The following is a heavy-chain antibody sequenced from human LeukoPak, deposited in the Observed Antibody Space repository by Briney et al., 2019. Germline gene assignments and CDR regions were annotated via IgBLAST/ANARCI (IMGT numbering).Heavy chain of an antibody. V-gene: IGHV4-34*01. CDR2: INHSGST. CDR3: ARRRPYYYGSGSDL. CDR1: GGSFSGYY. J-gene: IGHJ4*02. Sequence: SETLSLTCAVYGGSFSGYYWSWIRQPPGKGLEWIGEINHSGSTNYNPPLKSRVTISVDTSKNQFSLKLSSVTAADTAVYYCARRRPYYYGSGSDLWGQGTLVTVSS. D-gene: IGHD3-10*01.